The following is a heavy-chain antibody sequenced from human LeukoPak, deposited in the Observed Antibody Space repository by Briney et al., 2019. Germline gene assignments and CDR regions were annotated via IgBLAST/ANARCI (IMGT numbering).Heavy chain of an antibody. D-gene: IGHD3-10*01. CDR1: GGSISSYY. Sequence: SETLSLTCTVSGGSISSYYWSWIRQPPGKGLEWIGYIYYSGSTNCNPSLKSRVTISVDTSKNQFSLKLSSVTAADTAVYYCARTRYYYNSRSYGAPYYFDYWGQGTLVTVSS. J-gene: IGHJ4*02. V-gene: IGHV4-59*08. CDR3: ARTRYYYNSRSYGAPYYFDY. CDR2: IYYSGST.